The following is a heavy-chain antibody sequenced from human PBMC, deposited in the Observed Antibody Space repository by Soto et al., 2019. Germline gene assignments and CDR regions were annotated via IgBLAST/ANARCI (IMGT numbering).Heavy chain of an antibody. V-gene: IGHV3-23*01. J-gene: IGHJ4*01. Sequence: EVQLLESGGGLVQPGGSLRLSCAASGFTFSSYAMSWVRQAPGKGLEWVSAISGSGGSTYYADSVKGRFTISRDNSKNTLYMQMNSLRNDDTAVYYCAKVLLTSRGVIAQPFDYWGQGTLVTVSS. CDR3: AKVLLTSRGVIAQPFDY. CDR1: GFTFSSYA. D-gene: IGHD3-16*02. CDR2: ISGSGGST.